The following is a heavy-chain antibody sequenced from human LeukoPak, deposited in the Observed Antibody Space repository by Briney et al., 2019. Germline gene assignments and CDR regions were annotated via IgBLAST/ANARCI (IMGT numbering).Heavy chain of an antibody. V-gene: IGHV3-48*01. J-gene: IGHJ5*02. CDR3: ARGSRITIFGVAKQNWFDP. CDR1: GFTFSSYS. D-gene: IGHD3-3*01. CDR2: INSSSSTI. Sequence: PGGSLRLSCAASGFTFSSYSMTWVRQAPGKGLEWVSYINSSSSTIYYADSVKGRFTISRDNAKNSLYLQMNSLRAEDTAVYYCARGSRITIFGVAKQNWFDPWGQGTLVTVSS.